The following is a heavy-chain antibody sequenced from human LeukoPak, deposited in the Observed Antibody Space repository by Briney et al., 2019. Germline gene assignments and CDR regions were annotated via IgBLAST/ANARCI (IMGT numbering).Heavy chain of an antibody. Sequence: SVKVSCKASGGTFSSYAISWVRQAPGQGLEWMGRIIPIFGIANYAQKFQGRVTITADKSKSTAYMELRSLSSEDTDVYYCARGDSSGYSPLMDVWGQGTPVTVSS. D-gene: IGHD3-22*01. J-gene: IGHJ6*02. CDR2: IIPIFGIA. V-gene: IGHV1-69*04. CDR3: ARGDSSGYSPLMDV. CDR1: GGTFSSYA.